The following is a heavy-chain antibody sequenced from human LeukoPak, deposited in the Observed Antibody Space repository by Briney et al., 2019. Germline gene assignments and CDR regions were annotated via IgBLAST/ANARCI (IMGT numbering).Heavy chain of an antibody. CDR2: INPNGGGT. V-gene: IGHV1-2*02. CDR1: GYNFIDYY. Sequence: GASVKVSCKTSGYNFIDYYVYWVRQAPGQRLEWMGWINPNGGGTNYAQKFQGRVTMTRDTSISTAYMELSRLRSDDTAVYYCARQMTYSSGYYYRWGQGTLVTVSS. CDR3: ARQMTYSSGYYYR. D-gene: IGHD3-22*01. J-gene: IGHJ4*02.